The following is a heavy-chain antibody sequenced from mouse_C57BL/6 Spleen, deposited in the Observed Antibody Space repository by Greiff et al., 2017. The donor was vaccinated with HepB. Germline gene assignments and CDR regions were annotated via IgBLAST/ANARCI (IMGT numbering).Heavy chain of an antibody. D-gene: IGHD2-3*01. V-gene: IGHV1-63*01. Sequence: QVQLQQSGAELVRPGTSVKMSCKASGYTFTNYWIGWAKQRPGHGLEWIGDIYPGGGYTNYNEKFKGKATLTADKSSSTAYMQFSSLTSEDSAIYYWARSGMGGFDYWGQGTTLTVSS. CDR1: GYTFTNYW. CDR2: IYPGGGYT. J-gene: IGHJ2*01. CDR3: ARSGMGGFDY.